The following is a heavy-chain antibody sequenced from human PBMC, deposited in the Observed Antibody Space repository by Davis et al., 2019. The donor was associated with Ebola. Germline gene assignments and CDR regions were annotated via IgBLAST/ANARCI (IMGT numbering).Heavy chain of an antibody. CDR1: GFTFSSYA. Sequence: PGGSLRLSCAASGFTFSSYAMSWVRQAPGKGPEWVSAISGSGGSTYYADSVKGRFTISRDNSKNTLYLQMNSLRAEDTAVYYCAKDQGLAVAGTGDYWGQGTLVTVSS. CDR3: AKDQGLAVAGTGDY. V-gene: IGHV3-23*01. D-gene: IGHD6-19*01. J-gene: IGHJ4*02. CDR2: ISGSGGST.